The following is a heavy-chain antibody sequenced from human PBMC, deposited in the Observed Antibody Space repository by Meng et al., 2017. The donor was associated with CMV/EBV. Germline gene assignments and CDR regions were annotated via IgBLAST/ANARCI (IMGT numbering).Heavy chain of an antibody. V-gene: IGHV3-48*03. J-gene: IGHJ6*02. D-gene: IGHD3-10*01. Sequence: GESLKISCAASGFTFSSYEMNWVRQAPGKWLEWVSYISSSGSTIYYADSVKGRFTISRDNAKNSLYLQMNSLRAEDTAVYYCARAGYYGSGSYYNGRRFVYYGMDVWGQGTTVTVSS. CDR1: GFTFSSYE. CDR2: ISSSGSTI. CDR3: ARAGYYGSGSYYNGRRFVYYGMDV.